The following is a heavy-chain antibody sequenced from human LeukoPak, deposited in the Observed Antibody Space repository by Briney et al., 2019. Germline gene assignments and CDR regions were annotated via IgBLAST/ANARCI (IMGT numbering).Heavy chain of an antibody. Sequence: GGSLRLSCAASGFTFSSYAMSWVRQAPGKGLEWVSGSGSGGSTHYADSVKGRFTISRDNAKNSLYLQMNSLRAEDTAVYYCARGFWAAAGTVDYWGQGTLVTVSS. J-gene: IGHJ4*02. V-gene: IGHV3-23*01. CDR2: SGSGGST. D-gene: IGHD6-13*01. CDR1: GFTFSSYA. CDR3: ARGFWAAAGTVDY.